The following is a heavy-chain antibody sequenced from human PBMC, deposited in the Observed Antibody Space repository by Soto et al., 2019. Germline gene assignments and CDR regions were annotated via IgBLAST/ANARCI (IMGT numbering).Heavy chain of an antibody. Sequence: SETLSLTCTVSGGSISSYYWSWIRQPPGQGLELIGYIYYSRSTNYNPSLKSRVTISVDTSKNQFSLKLSSVTAAATAGYYRARARTGDFGYWGQGTLVIVSS. V-gene: IGHV4-59*01. J-gene: IGHJ4*02. D-gene: IGHD7-27*01. CDR3: ARARTGDFGY. CDR1: GGSISSYY. CDR2: IYYSRST.